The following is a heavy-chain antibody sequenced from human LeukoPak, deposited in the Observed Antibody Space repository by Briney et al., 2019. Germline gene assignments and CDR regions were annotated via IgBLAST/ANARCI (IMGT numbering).Heavy chain of an antibody. CDR1: GGTFSSYA. Sequence: SVKVSCKASGGTFSSYAISWVRQAPGQGLEWMGRIIPILGIANYAQKFRGRVTITADKSTSTAYMELSSLRSEDTAVYYCAIGYDSSGYFRYYFDYWGQGTLVTVSS. D-gene: IGHD3-22*01. J-gene: IGHJ4*02. CDR2: IIPILGIA. V-gene: IGHV1-69*04. CDR3: AIGYDSSGYFRYYFDY.